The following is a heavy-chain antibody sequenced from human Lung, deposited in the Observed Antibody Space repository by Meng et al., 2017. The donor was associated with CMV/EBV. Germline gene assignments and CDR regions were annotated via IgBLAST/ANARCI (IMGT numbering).Heavy chain of an antibody. CDR2: IRYDGSNK. J-gene: IGHJ6*02. V-gene: IGHV3-30*02. D-gene: IGHD3-3*01. Sequence: GESXKISCAASGFTFSSYGMHWVRQAPGKGLEWVAFIRYDGSNKYYADPVKGRFTISRDNSKNTLYLQMNSLRAEDTAVYYCAKKYYDFWSGYYGDYYYYGMDDWGQGXTVTVSS. CDR1: GFTFSSYG. CDR3: AKKYYDFWSGYYGDYYYYGMDD.